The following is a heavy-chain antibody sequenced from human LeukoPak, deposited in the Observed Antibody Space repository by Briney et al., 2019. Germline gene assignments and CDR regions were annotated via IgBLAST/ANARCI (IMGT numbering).Heavy chain of an antibody. Sequence: SETLSLTCTVSGGSISSGGYYWGWIRQHPGKGLEWIGYVYYSGSTYYNPSLRSRLTISVDTSKNQFSLKLNSVTAADTAVYYCARDVDGYNYGYFDYWGQGTLVTVSS. CDR3: ARDVDGYNYGYFDY. D-gene: IGHD5-24*01. J-gene: IGHJ4*02. CDR1: GGSISSGGYY. V-gene: IGHV4-31*03. CDR2: VYYSGST.